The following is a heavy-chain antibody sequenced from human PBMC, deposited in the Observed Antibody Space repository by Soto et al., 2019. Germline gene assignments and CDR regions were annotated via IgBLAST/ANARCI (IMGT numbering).Heavy chain of an antibody. J-gene: IGHJ4*02. CDR3: TRGSGPMIEWH. V-gene: IGHV1-3*05. CDR1: GYTFTSYA. CDR2: INAGNGNT. D-gene: IGHD3-22*01. Sequence: QVQLVQSGAEEKKPGASVKVSCKASGYTFTSYAMHWVRQAPGQRLEWMGWINAGNGNTKYSQKFQGRVTITRDTSASTAYMELSSLRSEDTAVYYCTRGSGPMIEWHWGQGTLVTVSS.